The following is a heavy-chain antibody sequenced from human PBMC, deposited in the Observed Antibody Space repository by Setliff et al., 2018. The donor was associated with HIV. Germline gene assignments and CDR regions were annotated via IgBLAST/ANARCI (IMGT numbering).Heavy chain of an antibody. D-gene: IGHD2-2*01. J-gene: IGHJ3*02. Sequence: ASETLSLTCTVSGGSISSGGYYWSWIRQHPGKGLEWIGYISYSGRTYYNPSLTSRVTISVDTSKNQFSLKLSSVTAADMAVYYCARTRDCSSSGCFYHAFDMWGQGTMVTVSS. CDR3: ARTRDCSSSGCFYHAFDM. CDR2: ISYSGRT. CDR1: GGSISSGGYY. V-gene: IGHV4-31*03.